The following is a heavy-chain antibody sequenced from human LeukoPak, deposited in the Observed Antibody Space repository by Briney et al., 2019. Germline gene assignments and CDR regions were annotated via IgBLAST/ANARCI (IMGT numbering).Heavy chain of an antibody. Sequence: EGSLRLSCAASGFTFSSYAMSWVRQAPGKGLEWVSSLSDSGGGTYYADSVKGRFTISRDNSKNTLYLQMSSLRAEDTAVYYCVKDPMGIGSPGWGQGALVIVSS. J-gene: IGHJ4*02. D-gene: IGHD1-26*01. CDR3: VKDPMGIGSPG. CDR1: GFTFSSYA. V-gene: IGHV3-23*01. CDR2: LSDSGGGT.